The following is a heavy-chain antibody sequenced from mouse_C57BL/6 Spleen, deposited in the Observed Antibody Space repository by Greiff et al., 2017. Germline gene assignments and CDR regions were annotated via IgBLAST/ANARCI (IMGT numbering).Heavy chain of an antibody. CDR2: IWTGGGT. Sequence: VKVIESGPGLVAPSQSLSITCTVSGFSLTSYAISWVRQPPGKGLEWLGVIWTGGGTNYNSALKSRLSISKDNSKSQVFLKMNSLQTDDTARYYCARNHYYGSREYFDVWGTGTTVTVSS. D-gene: IGHD1-1*01. CDR1: GFSLTSYA. V-gene: IGHV2-9-1*01. CDR3: ARNHYYGSREYFDV. J-gene: IGHJ1*03.